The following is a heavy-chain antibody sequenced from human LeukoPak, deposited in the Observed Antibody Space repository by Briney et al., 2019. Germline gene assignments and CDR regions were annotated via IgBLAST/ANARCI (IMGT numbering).Heavy chain of an antibody. J-gene: IGHJ4*02. V-gene: IGHV3-30*02. D-gene: IGHD3-9*01. CDR3: AKSGLLYFDWSSYYFDY. Sequence: GGSLRLSCAASGFTFSSYGMHWVRQAPGKGLEWVAFIRYDGSNKYYADSVKGRFTISRDNSKNTLYLQMNSLRAEDTAVYYCAKSGLLYFDWSSYYFDYWGQGTLVTVSS. CDR2: IRYDGSNK. CDR1: GFTFSSYG.